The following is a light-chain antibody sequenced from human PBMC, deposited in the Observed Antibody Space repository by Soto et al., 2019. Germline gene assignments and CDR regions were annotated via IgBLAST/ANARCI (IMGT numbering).Light chain of an antibody. V-gene: IGLV2-14*01. J-gene: IGLJ1*01. CDR2: EVR. CDR1: SSDVGGYNY. Sequence: QSALTQPPSASGSPGQSVTISCTGTSSDVGGYNYVSWYQQHPGKAPKLMIYEVRNRPSGISNRFSGSKSGNTASLTISGLQAEDEADYYCTSYTSSSPYVFGTGTKVTVL. CDR3: TSYTSSSPYV.